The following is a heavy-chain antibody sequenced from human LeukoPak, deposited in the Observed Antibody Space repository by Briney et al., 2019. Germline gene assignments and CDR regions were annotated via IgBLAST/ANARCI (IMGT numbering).Heavy chain of an antibody. CDR3: ARRGEAMDPFDY. J-gene: IGHJ4*02. CDR2: IYPGDSDT. CDR1: DYSFTSYW. Sequence: GESLKISSKDSDYSFTSYWIGWVRQMPGKGLEWMGIIYPGDSDTRYSPSFQGQVTISADKSINTAYLQWSSLKASDTAIYYCARRGEAMDPFDYWGQGTMVTVSS. V-gene: IGHV5-51*01. D-gene: IGHD5-18*01.